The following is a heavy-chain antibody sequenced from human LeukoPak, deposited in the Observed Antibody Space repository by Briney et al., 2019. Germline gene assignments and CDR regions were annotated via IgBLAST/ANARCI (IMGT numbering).Heavy chain of an antibody. D-gene: IGHD5-18*01. CDR2: IYYSGST. V-gene: IGHV4-59*01. CDR3: ARDDSYGNFDY. CDR1: GGSISSYY. J-gene: IGHJ4*02. Sequence: SETLSLTCTVSGGSISSYYWSWIRQPPGKGLEWIGYIYYSGSTNYNPSLKSRVTISVDTSKNQFSLKLSSVTAADTAVYYCARDDSYGNFDYWGQGTLVTVSS.